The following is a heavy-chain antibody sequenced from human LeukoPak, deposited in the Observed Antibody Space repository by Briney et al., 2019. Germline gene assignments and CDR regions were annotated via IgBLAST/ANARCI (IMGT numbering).Heavy chain of an antibody. CDR1: GFTFSSYS. V-gene: IGHV3-21*01. CDR2: ISSSSSYI. D-gene: IGHD5-18*01. J-gene: IGHJ4*02. Sequence: GGSLRLSCAASGFTFSSYSMNWVRQAPGKGLEWVSSISSSSSYIYYADSVKGRFAISRDNAKNSLYLQMNSLRAEDTAVYYCARCGYSYGPNDYWDQGTLVTVSS. CDR3: ARCGYSYGPNDY.